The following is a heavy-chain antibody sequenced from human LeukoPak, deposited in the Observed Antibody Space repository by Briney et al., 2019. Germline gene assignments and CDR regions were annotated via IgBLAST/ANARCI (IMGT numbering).Heavy chain of an antibody. CDR3: ARVASSGYHFDY. CDR2: IYSGGST. J-gene: IGHJ4*02. CDR1: GFTFNFYA. V-gene: IGHV3-53*01. D-gene: IGHD3-22*01. Sequence: GGALTLSCAASGFTFNFYAMNWVRQAPWKGLEWVSVIYSGGSTYYADSVKGRFTISRDNSKNTLYLQMNSLRAEDTAVYYCARVASSGYHFDYWGQGTLVTVSS.